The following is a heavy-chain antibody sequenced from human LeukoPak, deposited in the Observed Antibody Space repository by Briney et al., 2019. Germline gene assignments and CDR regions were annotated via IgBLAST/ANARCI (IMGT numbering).Heavy chain of an antibody. J-gene: IGHJ6*03. CDR1: GFTFSSYA. D-gene: IGHD5-18*01. CDR3: ATAGVRQLWSKYYYYYYMDV. CDR2: ISGSGGST. V-gene: IGHV3-23*01. Sequence: PGGSLRLSCAASGFTFSSYAMSWVRQAPGKGLEWVSAISGSGGSTYYADSVKGRFTISRDNSKNTLYLQMNSLRAEDTAVYYCATAGVRQLWSKYYYYYYMDVWGKGTTVTVSS.